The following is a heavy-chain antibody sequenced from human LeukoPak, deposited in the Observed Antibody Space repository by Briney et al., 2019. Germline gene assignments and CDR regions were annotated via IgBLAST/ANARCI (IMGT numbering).Heavy chain of an antibody. CDR1: GGSISSYY. D-gene: IGHD2-15*01. Sequence: SGTLSLTCTVSGGSISSYYWSWIRQPPGKGLEWIGYIYYSGTTNYNPSLKSRVTISVDTSKNQFSLKLSSVTAADTAVYYCAREDYCSGGSCYSGYFQHWGQGTLVTVSS. CDR2: IYYSGTT. J-gene: IGHJ1*01. V-gene: IGHV4-59*01. CDR3: AREDYCSGGSCYSGYFQH.